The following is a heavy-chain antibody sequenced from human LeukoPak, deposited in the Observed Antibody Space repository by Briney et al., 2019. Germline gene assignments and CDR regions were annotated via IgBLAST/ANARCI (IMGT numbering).Heavy chain of an antibody. D-gene: IGHD4-11*01. J-gene: IGHJ3*02. CDR3: ARAPTVTTSAAFDI. CDR2: IYYSGST. CDR1: GGSISSYY. V-gene: IGHV4-59*01. Sequence: SETLSLTCAVSGGSISSYYWSWIRQPPGKGLEWIGYIYYSGSTNYSPSLKSRVTISVDTSKNQFSLKLSSVTAADTAVYYCARAPTVTTSAAFDIWGQGTMVTVSS.